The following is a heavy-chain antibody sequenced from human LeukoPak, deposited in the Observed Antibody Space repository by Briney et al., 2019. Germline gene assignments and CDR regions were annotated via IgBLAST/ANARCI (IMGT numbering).Heavy chain of an antibody. CDR2: ISSSSSNI. CDR3: ARDQKMAPGGQYSYYGMDV. D-gene: IGHD5-24*01. V-gene: IGHV3-21*01. CDR1: GFTFSSYT. J-gene: IGHJ6*02. Sequence: GGSLRLSCAASGFTFSSYTMNWVRQAPGKGLEWVSSISSSSSNIYYADSVKGRFTISRDNAKNSLYLQMTSLRAEDTAVYPCARDQKMAPGGQYSYYGMDVWGQGPPVTVSS.